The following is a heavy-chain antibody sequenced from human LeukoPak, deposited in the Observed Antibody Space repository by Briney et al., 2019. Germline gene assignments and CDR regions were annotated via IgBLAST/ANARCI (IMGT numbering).Heavy chain of an antibody. CDR1: GFTFSSNW. CDR2: INPDGSTK. CDR3: ARGDSSTGWWFDP. D-gene: IGHD6-13*01. Sequence: GGSLRLSCAASGFTFSSNWMSWVRQAAGKGLEWVANINPDGSTKYYVGSGKGRFTISRDNAKNSLYLEMNSLRDEDTAVYYCARGDSSTGWWFDPWAREPGSPSRQ. V-gene: IGHV3-7*03. J-gene: IGHJ5*02.